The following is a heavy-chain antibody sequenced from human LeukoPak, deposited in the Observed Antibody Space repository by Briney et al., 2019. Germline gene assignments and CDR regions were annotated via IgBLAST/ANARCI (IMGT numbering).Heavy chain of an antibody. Sequence: PGRSLRLSCAASGFTFSSYGMHWVRQAPGKGLEWVAVIWYDGSNKYYADSVKGRFTISRDNSKNTLYLQMNSLRAEDTAVYYCARGSTWRFGEGSFDYWGQGTLVTVSS. V-gene: IGHV3-33*01. D-gene: IGHD3-10*01. J-gene: IGHJ4*02. CDR2: IWYDGSNK. CDR1: GFTFSSYG. CDR3: ARGSTWRFGEGSFDY.